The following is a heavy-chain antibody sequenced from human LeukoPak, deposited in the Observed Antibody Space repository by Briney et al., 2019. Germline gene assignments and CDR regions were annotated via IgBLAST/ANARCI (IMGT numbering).Heavy chain of an antibody. CDR1: GYTFTSYA. J-gene: IGHJ4*02. V-gene: IGHV1-3*01. D-gene: IGHD3-9*01. CDR3: ARKGVILRYFDWLPTI. Sequence: ASVKVSCKASGYTFTSYAMHWVRQAPGQRLEWMGWINAGNGNTKYSQKFQGRVTITRDTSASTAYMELSSLRSEDTAVYYCARKGVILRYFDWLPTIWGQGTLVTVSS. CDR2: INAGNGNT.